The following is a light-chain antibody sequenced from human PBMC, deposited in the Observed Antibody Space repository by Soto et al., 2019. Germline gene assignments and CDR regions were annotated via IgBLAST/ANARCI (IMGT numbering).Light chain of an antibody. CDR2: AAS. Sequence: EIVLSQSPATVSVSPGERATLSCRASQSVKNNLAWYQQKPGQAPRLLIYAASTRATDIPTGFSGRGSGTEFTLTISSLQSEDFAVYYCQQRSNWPPWTFGQGTKVDIK. CDR3: QQRSNWPPWT. CDR1: QSVKNN. J-gene: IGKJ1*01. V-gene: IGKV3-11*01.